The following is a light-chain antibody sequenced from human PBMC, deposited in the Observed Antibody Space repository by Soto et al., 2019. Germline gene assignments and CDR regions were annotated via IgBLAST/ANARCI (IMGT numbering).Light chain of an antibody. CDR1: QTVSSK. V-gene: IGKV3-11*01. CDR3: HQRKSWPRT. J-gene: IGKJ1*01. Sequence: EIVLSQSPGTLSLSPGERATLSCRASQTVSSKLAWYQHKPGQAPRLLIYDTSNRATGIPARFSGSGSGTDFTLTISNLEPEDFAVYYCHQRKSWPRTFGQGTKVDIK. CDR2: DTS.